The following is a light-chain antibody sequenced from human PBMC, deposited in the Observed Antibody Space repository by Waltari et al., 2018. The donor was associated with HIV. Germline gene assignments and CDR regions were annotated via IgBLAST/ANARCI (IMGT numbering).Light chain of an antibody. CDR1: QSISSN. CDR2: GVS. J-gene: IGKJ1*01. Sequence: IVMTQSPATLSAPPGERATLPCRASQSISSNLAWYQQKPGQAPRLLIYGVSTRTTGTPARFSGSGSGTDFTLTISSLQSEDFAVYYCQQFNSWPRTFGPGTKVET. CDR3: QQFNSWPRT. V-gene: IGKV3-15*01.